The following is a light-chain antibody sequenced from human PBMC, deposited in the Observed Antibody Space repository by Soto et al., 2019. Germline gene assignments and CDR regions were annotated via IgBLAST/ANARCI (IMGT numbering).Light chain of an antibody. CDR3: SSYTTSSTYV. J-gene: IGLJ1*01. V-gene: IGLV2-14*03. CDR1: NSDVGAYNY. CDR2: DVS. Sequence: ALPQPASVHGFPGQSITITCTGTNSDVGAYNYVSWFQQHPGKAPKLMVYDVSNRPSGVSNRFSGSKSGNTASLTISGLQAEDEADYYCSSYTTSSTYVFGDGTKVTVL.